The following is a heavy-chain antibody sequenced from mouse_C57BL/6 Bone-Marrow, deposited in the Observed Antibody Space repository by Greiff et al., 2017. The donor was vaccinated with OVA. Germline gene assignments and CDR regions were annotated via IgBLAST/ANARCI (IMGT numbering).Heavy chain of an antibody. D-gene: IGHD2-2*01. CDR1: GFTFSDYG. CDR2: ISSGSSTI. CDR3: ATGYGGAWFAY. Sequence: EVKLMESGGGLVKPGGSLKLSCAASGFTFSDYGMHWVRQAPEKGLEWVAYISSGSSTIYYADTVKGRFTISRDNAKNTLVLQMTSLRSEDTAMYYCATGYGGAWFAYWGQGTLVTVSA. J-gene: IGHJ3*01. V-gene: IGHV5-17*01.